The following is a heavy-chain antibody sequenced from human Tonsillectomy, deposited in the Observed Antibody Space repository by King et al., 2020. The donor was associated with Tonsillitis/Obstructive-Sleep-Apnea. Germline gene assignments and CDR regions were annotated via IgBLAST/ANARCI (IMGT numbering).Heavy chain of an antibody. CDR2: INQSGRT. Sequence: QVQLQQWGAGLLKPSETLSLTCAVYGGSFSGFYWSWIRQAPGKGLEWIGEINQSGRTNYNPSLKTRVTISVDTSKNQLSLKLSTVTAADTAVYYCARDEWPQGFDPWGQGTLVTVSS. V-gene: IGHV4-34*01. CDR1: GGSFSGFY. D-gene: IGHD3-3*01. J-gene: IGHJ5*02. CDR3: ARDEWPQGFDP.